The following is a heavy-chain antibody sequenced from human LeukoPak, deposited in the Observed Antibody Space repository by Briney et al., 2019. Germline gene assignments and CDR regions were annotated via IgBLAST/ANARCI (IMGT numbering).Heavy chain of an antibody. CDR1: GGSISSYY. CDR2: IYYSGST. V-gene: IGHV4-59*08. J-gene: IGHJ4*02. CDR3: ARRPLVGATYFDY. Sequence: SETLSLTCTVSGGSISSYYWSWLRQPPGKGLEWIGYIYYSGSTNYNPSLKSRATISVDTSKNQFSLKLSSVTAADTAVYYCARRPLVGATYFDYWGQGTLVTVSS. D-gene: IGHD1-26*01.